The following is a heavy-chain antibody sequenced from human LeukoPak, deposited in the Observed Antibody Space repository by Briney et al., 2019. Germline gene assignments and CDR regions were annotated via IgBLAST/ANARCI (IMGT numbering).Heavy chain of an antibody. CDR2: INPSGGST. CDR1: GYAFTAYY. CDR3: AESGIGYYYMDV. J-gene: IGHJ6*03. Sequence: ASVKVSCKASGYAFTAYYMHWVRQAPGQGLEWMGIINPSGGSTSYAQKFQGRVTMTRDTSTSTVYMELSSLRSEDTAVYYCAESGIGYYYMDVWGKGTTVTVSS. D-gene: IGHD6-13*01. V-gene: IGHV1-46*01.